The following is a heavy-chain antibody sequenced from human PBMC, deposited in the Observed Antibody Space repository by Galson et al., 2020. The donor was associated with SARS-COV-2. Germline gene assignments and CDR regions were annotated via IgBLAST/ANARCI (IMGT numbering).Heavy chain of an antibody. D-gene: IGHD3-9*01. V-gene: IGHV3-53*04. CDR1: GFTVSSNY. CDR2: IYSGGST. Sequence: GESLKISCAASGFTVSSNYMSWVRQAPGKGLEWVSVIYSGGSTYYADSVKGRFTISRHNSKNTLYLQMNSLRAEDTAVYYCASEEPRYDIFNVWGQGTTVNVSS. CDR3: ASEEPRYDIFNV. J-gene: IGHJ6*02.